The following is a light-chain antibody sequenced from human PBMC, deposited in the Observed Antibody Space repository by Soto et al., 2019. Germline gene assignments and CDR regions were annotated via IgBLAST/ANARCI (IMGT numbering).Light chain of an antibody. CDR1: QSVSSTY. CDR2: GAS. CDR3: QRCGNATPWT. Sequence: IPPQQSAGTLPLSPGERATLSCRASQSVSSTYLAWYQQKPGQAARLLIYGASTRATGIPARFSGSGSGTEFTLTITRLEPEDFAVYYCQRCGNATPWTFGQGTKVDIK. J-gene: IGKJ1*01. V-gene: IGKV3-20*01.